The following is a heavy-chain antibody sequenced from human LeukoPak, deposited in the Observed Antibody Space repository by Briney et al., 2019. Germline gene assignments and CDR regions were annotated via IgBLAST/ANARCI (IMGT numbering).Heavy chain of an antibody. J-gene: IGHJ4*02. Sequence: GGSLRLSCAASGFAFNSYAMSWVRQAPGKGLEWVSGISCNGGGIYYADSVKGRFTISRDNSKNTVSLQMNSLRGEDTAVYYCAKDGGIAVAGIDYWGQGTLVTVSS. D-gene: IGHD6-19*01. CDR2: ISCNGGGI. V-gene: IGHV3-23*01. CDR1: GFAFNSYA. CDR3: AKDGGIAVAGIDY.